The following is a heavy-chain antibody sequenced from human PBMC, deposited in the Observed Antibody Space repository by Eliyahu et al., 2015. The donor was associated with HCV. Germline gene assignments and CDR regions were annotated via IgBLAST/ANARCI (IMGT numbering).Heavy chain of an antibody. CDR3: ARSGTYYGGGQDS. V-gene: IGHV3-33*01. Sequence: QVQLVESGGGVVQPGRSLRLSCVASGFPFSTYGMQWVRQVPGKGLEWVAVIWNDGSDQHYADSVKGRFIISRDNSKNTLYLQMKSLRAEDTAVYYCARSGTYYGGGQDSWGQGTLVTVSS. D-gene: IGHD1-26*01. CDR2: IWNDGSDQ. J-gene: IGHJ4*02. CDR1: GFPFSTYG.